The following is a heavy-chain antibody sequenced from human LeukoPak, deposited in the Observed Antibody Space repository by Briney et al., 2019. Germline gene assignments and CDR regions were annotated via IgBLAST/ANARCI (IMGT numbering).Heavy chain of an antibody. D-gene: IGHD6-19*01. V-gene: IGHV1-18*01. J-gene: IGHJ6*02. CDR3: ARDRLESSGFYGMDV. CDR2: ISAYNGNT. CDR1: GYTFTSYG. Sequence: ASVKVSCKASGYTFTSYGISWVRQAPGQGLEWMGWISAYNGNTNYAQKLQGSVTMTTDTSTSTAYMELRSLRSDDTAVYYCARDRLESSGFYGMDVWGQGTTVTVSS.